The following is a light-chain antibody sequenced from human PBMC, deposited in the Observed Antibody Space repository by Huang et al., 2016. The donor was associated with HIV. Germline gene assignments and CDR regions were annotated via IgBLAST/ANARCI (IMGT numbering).Light chain of an antibody. CDR2: SAS. CDR1: QNINTY. V-gene: IGKV1-39*01. Sequence: DILLTQSPSSLSASVGDRVTITCRASQNINTYLNWDQQKPGTAPNLLIHSASTLQTGVPSRFSGSGAGTDFTLTVNSLQPEDSATYYCQQGYSALITFGQGTRL. J-gene: IGKJ5*01. CDR3: QQGYSALIT.